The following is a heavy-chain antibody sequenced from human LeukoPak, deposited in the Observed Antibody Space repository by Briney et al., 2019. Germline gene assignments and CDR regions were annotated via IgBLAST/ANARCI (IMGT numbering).Heavy chain of an antibody. V-gene: IGHV3-30*03. J-gene: IGHJ4*02. CDR1: GFTFSSYG. CDR2: ISYDGSNK. Sequence: GGSLRLSCAASGFTFSSYGMHWVRQAPGKGLEWVAVISYDGSNKYYADSVKGRFTISRDNSKNTLYLQMNSLRAEDTAVYYCATEYIQTGSFDYWGQGTLVTVSS. D-gene: IGHD3-9*01. CDR3: ATEYIQTGSFDY.